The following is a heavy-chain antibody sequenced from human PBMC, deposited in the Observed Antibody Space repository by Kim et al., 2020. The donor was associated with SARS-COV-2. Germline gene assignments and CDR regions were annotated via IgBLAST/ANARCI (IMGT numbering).Heavy chain of an antibody. V-gene: IGHV4-59*01. D-gene: IGHD3-10*01. CDR3: AREVDYYGSGSPLYYYGMDV. Sequence: RVTISVDTSKNQFSLKLSSVTAADTAVYYCAREVDYYGSGSPLYYYGMDVWGQGTTVTVSS. J-gene: IGHJ6*02.